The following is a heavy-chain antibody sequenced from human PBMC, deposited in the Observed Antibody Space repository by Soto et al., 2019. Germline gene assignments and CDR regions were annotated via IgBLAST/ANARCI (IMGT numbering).Heavy chain of an antibody. V-gene: IGHV4-61*01. CDR1: GDSVTSTSYY. Sequence: SETLSLTCTVSGDSVTSTSYYWSWVRQPPGKGLEWIGYSYYNGDTMYNPSLKSRVTISVDTSKNQFSLKLSSVTAADTAVYYCAREGGVLRLSNWLDSWRQGIQVTVSS. D-gene: IGHD3-3*01. CDR3: AREGGVLRLSNWLDS. J-gene: IGHJ5*01. CDR2: SYYNGDT.